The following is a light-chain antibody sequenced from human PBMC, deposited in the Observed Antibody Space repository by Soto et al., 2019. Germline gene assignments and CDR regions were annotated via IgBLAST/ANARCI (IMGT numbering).Light chain of an antibody. J-gene: IGKJ3*01. V-gene: IGKV1-8*01. CDR3: QQYYSYPFT. CDR2: AAS. Sequence: AIRMTQSPSSFSASTGDRVTITCRASQGISSYLAWYQQKPGKAPKLLIYAASTLQSGVPSRFSGSGSGTDFNLTINCLQSEDFATYYCQQYYSYPFTFGPGTKVDIK. CDR1: QGISSY.